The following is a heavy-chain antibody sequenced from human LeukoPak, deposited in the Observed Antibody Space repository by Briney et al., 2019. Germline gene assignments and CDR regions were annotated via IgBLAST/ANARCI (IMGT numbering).Heavy chain of an antibody. V-gene: IGHV3-74*01. CDR2: IKSDGSSI. D-gene: IGHD4-23*01. CDR1: GFTFSSYW. CDR3: ARDLDYGGYSNFDY. J-gene: IGHJ4*02. Sequence: GGSLRLSCVASGFTFSSYWMHWVRQAPGKGLVWVSRIKSDGSSIRYANYVKGRFTISRDNAKNTLYLQMNSLGAEDTAVYYCARDLDYGGYSNFDYWGQGTLVTVSS.